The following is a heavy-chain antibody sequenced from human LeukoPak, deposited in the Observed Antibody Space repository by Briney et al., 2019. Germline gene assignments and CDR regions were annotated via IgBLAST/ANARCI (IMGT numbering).Heavy chain of an antibody. CDR1: GFTVSRNY. CDR2: IYSGGSS. J-gene: IGHJ3*02. D-gene: IGHD1-26*01. Sequence: GRSLRLSCAASGFTVSRNYMSWVRQAPGKGLEWVSVIYSGGSSYYADSVKGRFTISRDNSKNTLYLQMNSLRAEDTAVYYCAKLGSPATGGAFDIWGQGTMVTVSS. V-gene: IGHV3-66*01. CDR3: AKLGSPATGGAFDI.